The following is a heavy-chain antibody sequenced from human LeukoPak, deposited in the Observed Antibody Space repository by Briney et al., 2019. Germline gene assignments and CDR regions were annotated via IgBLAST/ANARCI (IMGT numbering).Heavy chain of an antibody. D-gene: IGHD3-22*01. CDR2: IKSKTDGGTT. Sequence: GGSLRLSCAASGFTFSNAWMSWVRQAPGKGLEWVGRIKSKTDGGTTDYAAPVKGRFTISRDDSKNTAYLQMNSLKTEDTAVYYCTRLGTYYYDSSGYQDGDAFDIWGQGTMVTVSS. J-gene: IGHJ3*02. CDR3: TRLGTYYYDSSGYQDGDAFDI. CDR1: GFTFSNAW. V-gene: IGHV3-15*01.